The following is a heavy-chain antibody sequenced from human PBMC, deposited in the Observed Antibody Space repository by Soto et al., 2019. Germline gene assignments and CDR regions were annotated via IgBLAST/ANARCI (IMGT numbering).Heavy chain of an antibody. J-gene: IGHJ5*02. D-gene: IGHD2-2*01. Sequence: ASAQASFKASASTFSSYAMYSVLQAPGQRLEWMGWINAGNGNTKYSQKFQGRVTITRDTSASTAYMELSSLRSEDTAVYYCARSIVVVPEPSKFDPWGQGTLVTVSS. CDR1: ASTFSSYA. V-gene: IGHV1-3*01. CDR3: ARSIVVVPEPSKFDP. CDR2: INAGNGNT.